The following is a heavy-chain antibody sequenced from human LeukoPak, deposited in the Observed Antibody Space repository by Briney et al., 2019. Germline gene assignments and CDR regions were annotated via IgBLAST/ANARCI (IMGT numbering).Heavy chain of an antibody. J-gene: IGHJ6*02. CDR1: GLTFISYG. Sequence: GGSLRLSCAASGLTFISYGMHWVRQAPSKGLEWVACIWYDGSNKYYADSVKGRFTISRDNSKNTLYLQMNSLRAEDTAVYYCARGRAGYCSGGSCYPYYYYGMDVWGQGTTVTVSS. D-gene: IGHD2-15*01. CDR3: ARGRAGYCSGGSCYPYYYYGMDV. CDR2: IWYDGSNK. V-gene: IGHV3-33*01.